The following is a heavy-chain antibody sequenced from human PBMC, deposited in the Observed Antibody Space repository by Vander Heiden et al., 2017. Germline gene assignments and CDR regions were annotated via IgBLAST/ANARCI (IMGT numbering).Heavy chain of an antibody. CDR2: IYYSGST. V-gene: IGHV4-31*03. CDR3: ARDRFSEVVTKLVGWFDP. CDR1: GGSISRGGYY. J-gene: IGHJ5*02. D-gene: IGHD3-3*01. Sequence: QVQLQESGPGLVKPSQTLSLTCTVSGGSISRGGYYWSWIRQHPGKGLEWIGYIYYSGSTYYNPSLKSRVTISVDTSKNQFSLKLSSVTAADTAVYYCARDRFSEVVTKLVGWFDPWGQGTLVTVSS.